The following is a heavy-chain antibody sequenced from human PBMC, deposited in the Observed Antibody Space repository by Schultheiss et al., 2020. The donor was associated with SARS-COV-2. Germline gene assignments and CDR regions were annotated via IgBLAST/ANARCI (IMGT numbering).Heavy chain of an antibody. CDR3: ARATRVESLFSVRGGSFDF. Sequence: SETLSLTCTVSGASISSFYWSWIRQPPGKGLEWIGYIYHNVNSWYNPSLKSRVTISGDASKNQFSLTLDSVTAADTAVYFCARATRVESLFSVRGGSFDFWGRGALVTVSS. CDR1: GASISSFY. D-gene: IGHD5-24*01. CDR2: IYHNVNS. J-gene: IGHJ4*02. V-gene: IGHV4-59*08.